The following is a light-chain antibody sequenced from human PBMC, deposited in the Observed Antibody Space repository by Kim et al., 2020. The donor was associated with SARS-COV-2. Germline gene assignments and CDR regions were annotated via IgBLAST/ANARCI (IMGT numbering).Light chain of an antibody. CDR3: QQFNGYPRT. CDR2: LAS. J-gene: IGKJ2*01. V-gene: IGKV1-9*01. Sequence: DIQLTQSPSFLSASIGDRVTITCRASQGINSYLAWYQQKPGKAPKLLIYLASTLQSGVPSRFSGSGSGTEFTLTISSLQPEDFVTYYCQQFNGYPRTFGQGTKLEIK. CDR1: QGINSY.